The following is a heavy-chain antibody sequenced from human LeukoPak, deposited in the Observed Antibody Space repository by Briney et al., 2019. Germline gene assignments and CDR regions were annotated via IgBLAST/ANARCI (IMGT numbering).Heavy chain of an antibody. D-gene: IGHD6-6*01. CDR1: GFTFRTYW. CDR2: INQGGSET. Sequence: GGPLRLSCAASGFTFRTYWMSWVRQAPGKGLEWVASINQGGSETYYVESVKGRFTISRDNAMNSFFLQMNSLRAEDTAVYYCARLIGDRTIYDYWGQGTLVTVSS. J-gene: IGHJ4*02. V-gene: IGHV3-7*01. CDR3: ARLIGDRTIYDY.